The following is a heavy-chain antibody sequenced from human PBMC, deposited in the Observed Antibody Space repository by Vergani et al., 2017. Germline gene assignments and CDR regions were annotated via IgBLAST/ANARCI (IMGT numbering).Heavy chain of an antibody. D-gene: IGHD3-10*01. J-gene: IGHJ3*02. V-gene: IGHV4-34*01. CDR3: ARGSEYYYGSGSYDAFDI. CDR2: INHSGST. CDR1: GGSFSGYY. Sequence: QVQLQQWGAGLLKPSETLSLTCAVYGGSFSGYYWSWIRQPPGKGLEWIGEINHSGSTNYNPSLKSRVTISVDTSKNQFSLKLSSVTAADTAVYYCARGSEYYYGSGSYDAFDIWGQGTMVTVSS.